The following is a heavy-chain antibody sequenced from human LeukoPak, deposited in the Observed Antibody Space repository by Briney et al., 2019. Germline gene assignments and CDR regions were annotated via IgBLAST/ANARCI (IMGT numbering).Heavy chain of an antibody. V-gene: IGHV6-1*01. CDR1: GDSVSSNSVT. J-gene: IGHJ5*02. CDR3: AKKLTQYDCFDP. Sequence: SQTLSLTCAISGDSVSSNSVTWNWIRQSPSRGLEWLGRTYYRSTWYNDYAVSVRGRITVNPDTSKNQFSLHLNSVTPEDTAVYFCAKKLTQYDCFDPWGQGILVTVSS. CDR2: TYYRSTWYN. D-gene: IGHD1-1*01.